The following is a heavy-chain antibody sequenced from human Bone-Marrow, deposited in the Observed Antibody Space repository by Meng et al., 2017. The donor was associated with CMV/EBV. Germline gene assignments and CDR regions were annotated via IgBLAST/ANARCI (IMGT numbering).Heavy chain of an antibody. V-gene: IGHV1-69*02. CDR2: IIPILGIA. Sequence: SVKVSCKASGGTFSSYTISWVRQAPGQGLEWMGRIIPILGIANYAQKFQGRVTITADKSTSTAYMELSSLRSEDTAVYYCARALGLRLGGAFDIWGQGTMVTVSS. CDR1: GGTFSSYT. J-gene: IGHJ3*02. CDR3: ARALGLRLGGAFDI. D-gene: IGHD5-12*01.